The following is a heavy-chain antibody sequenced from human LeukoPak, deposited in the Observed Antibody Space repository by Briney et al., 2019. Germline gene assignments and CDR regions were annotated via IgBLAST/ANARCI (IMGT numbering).Heavy chain of an antibody. CDR2: INGDGSST. CDR1: GFAFNTYW. J-gene: IGHJ5*02. CDR3: ARDKGYSIDQ. Sequence: GGSLRLSCAASGFAFNTYWMHWVRQAPGTGLVWVSRINGDGSSTSYADFVKGRFTISRDNAKNTLYLQMNSLRAEETAIYYCARDKGYSIDQWGQGTLVTASS. V-gene: IGHV3-74*01. D-gene: IGHD5-18*01.